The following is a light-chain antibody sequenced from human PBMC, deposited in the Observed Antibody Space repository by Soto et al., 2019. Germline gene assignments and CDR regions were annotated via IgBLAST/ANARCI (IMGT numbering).Light chain of an antibody. CDR2: EVS. CDR1: SSDVGGYNY. CDR3: SSYTSGSTLDYV. J-gene: IGLJ1*01. Sequence: QSVLTQPASVSGSPGQSITISCTGTSSDVGGYNYVSWYQQHPGKAPKLMIYEVSNRPSGVSNRFSGSKSGNTASLTISGLQAEDEADYYCSSYTSGSTLDYVFGTGTQLTVL. V-gene: IGLV2-14*01.